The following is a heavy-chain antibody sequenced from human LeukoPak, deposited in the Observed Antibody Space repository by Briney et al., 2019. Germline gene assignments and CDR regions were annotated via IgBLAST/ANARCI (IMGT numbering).Heavy chain of an antibody. CDR3: ARMLPSHYYGSELPDY. CDR1: GGSISSYY. CDR2: IYYSGST. Sequence: SETLSLTCTVSGGSISSYYWSWIRQPPGKGLEWIGYIYYSGSTNYNPSLKSRVTISVDTSKNQFSLKLSSLTAADTAVYYCARMLPSHYYGSELPDYWGQEPWSPSPQ. V-gene: IGHV4-59*08. D-gene: IGHD3-10*01. J-gene: IGHJ4*01.